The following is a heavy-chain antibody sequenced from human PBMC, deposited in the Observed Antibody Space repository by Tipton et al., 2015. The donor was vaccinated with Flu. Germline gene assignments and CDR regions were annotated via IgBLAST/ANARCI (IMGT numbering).Heavy chain of an antibody. CDR1: GGSIRSSSYY. CDR3: ARGATRRPFSGYDYTGY. Sequence: LRLSCTVSGGSIRSSSYYWGWIRQPPGKGPEWIGSMLYGGSTYYNPSLESRVTISLDTSKNQFSLKLSSVTAADTAVYYCARGATRRPFSGYDYTGYWGQGTLVTVSS. J-gene: IGHJ4*02. CDR2: MLYGGST. D-gene: IGHD5-12*01. V-gene: IGHV4-39*07.